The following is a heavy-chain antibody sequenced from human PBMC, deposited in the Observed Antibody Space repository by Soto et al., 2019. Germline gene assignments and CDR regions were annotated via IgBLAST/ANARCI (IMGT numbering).Heavy chain of an antibody. CDR1: GYRFTNYW. CDR2: IYPGDSDS. J-gene: IGHJ6*02. D-gene: IGHD1-1*01. Sequence: GESLKISCKGSGYRFTNYWIGWVRQMPGKGLEWMGIIYPGDSDSRNSPSFQGQGTISADKSISTAHLQWSSLKASDTAMYYCARHALEISKGPLYYYGMDVWGQGTTVTVSS. V-gene: IGHV5-51*01. CDR3: ARHALEISKGPLYYYGMDV.